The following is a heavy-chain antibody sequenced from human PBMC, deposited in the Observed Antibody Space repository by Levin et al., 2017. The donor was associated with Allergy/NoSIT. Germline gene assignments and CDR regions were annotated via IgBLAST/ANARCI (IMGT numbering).Heavy chain of an antibody. V-gene: IGHV3-15*01. CDR1: GLTFSNAW. Sequence: KSGGSLRLSCAASGLTFSNAWMSWVRQAPGKGLEWVARIKSKTDGGTTDYAGPVRGRFTISRDDLENTLYLQMNSLKSEDTAVYYCTTGSWGGAYWGQGTLVTVSS. CDR2: IKSKTDGGTT. J-gene: IGHJ4*02. D-gene: IGHD3-10*01. CDR3: TTGSWGGAY.